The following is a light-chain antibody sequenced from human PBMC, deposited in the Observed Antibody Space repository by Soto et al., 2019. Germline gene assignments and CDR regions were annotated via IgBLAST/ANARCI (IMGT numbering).Light chain of an antibody. J-gene: IGLJ1*01. CDR3: SSYTSSSTGV. CDR2: DVS. Sequence: QSALTHPASETGAPGQSITISCTGTSSDVGGYNYVSWYQQHPGKAPKLMIYDVSNRPSGVSNRFSGSKSGNTASLTISGLQAEDEADYYCSSYTSSSTGVFGTGTKVTVL. V-gene: IGLV2-14*01. CDR1: SSDVGGYNY.